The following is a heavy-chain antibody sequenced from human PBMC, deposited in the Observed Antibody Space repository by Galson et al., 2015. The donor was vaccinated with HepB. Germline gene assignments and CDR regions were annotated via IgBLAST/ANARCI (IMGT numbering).Heavy chain of an antibody. CDR3: TRIGYYYDHQNTFDL. J-gene: IGHJ3*01. V-gene: IGHV3-49*03. D-gene: IGHD3-22*01. CDR1: GFTFGDYT. CDR2: IRSKAYGGTT. Sequence: SLRLSCAASGFTFGDYTMSWFRQAPGKWLEWVGFIRSKAYGGTTEYAASVKGRFTISRDDSKSIAYLQMNSLKTEDTAVYYCTRIGYYYDHQNTFDLWGQGTMVTVSS.